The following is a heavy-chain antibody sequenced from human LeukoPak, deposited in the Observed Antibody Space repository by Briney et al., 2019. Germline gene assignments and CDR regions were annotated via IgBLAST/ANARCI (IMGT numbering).Heavy chain of an antibody. CDR3: ARAPGQGWFDP. CDR2: IKQDGSEK. V-gene: IGHV3-7*01. Sequence: GGSLRLSCAASGFTFSSYWMSWVRQAPGKGLEWVASIKQDGSEKYYVDSVKGRFTISRDNAKNSLYLQMNSLRAEDTALYYCARAPGQGWFDPWGQGTLVTVSS. J-gene: IGHJ5*02. CDR1: GFTFSSYW.